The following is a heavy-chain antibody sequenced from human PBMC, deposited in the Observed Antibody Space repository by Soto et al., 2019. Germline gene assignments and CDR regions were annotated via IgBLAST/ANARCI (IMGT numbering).Heavy chain of an antibody. Sequence: EVQLVESGGGLVKPGGSLTLSCAASGFSFNNAWMSWVRQAPGKGLEWVGRIRSKSDGGTADYTAPVKGRFIISRDDSKNTVSLEMNSLQTEDTAVYYCTTEGRDWGQGTLVTVS. J-gene: IGHJ4*02. CDR1: GFSFNNAW. CDR2: IRSKSDGGTA. CDR3: TTEGRD. V-gene: IGHV3-15*01.